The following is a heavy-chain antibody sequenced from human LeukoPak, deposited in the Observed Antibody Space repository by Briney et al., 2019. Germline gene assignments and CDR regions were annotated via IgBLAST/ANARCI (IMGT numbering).Heavy chain of an antibody. CDR3: ASEPRGNYYYGMDV. J-gene: IGHJ6*02. V-gene: IGHV1-69*13. CDR1: GGTFSSYA. Sequence: GASVKVSCKASGGTFSSYAISWVRQAPGQGLEWMGGIIPIFGTANYAQKFQGRVTITADESTSTAYMELSGLRSEDTAVYYCASEPRGNYYYGMDVWGQGTTVTVSS. D-gene: IGHD3-16*01. CDR2: IIPIFGTA.